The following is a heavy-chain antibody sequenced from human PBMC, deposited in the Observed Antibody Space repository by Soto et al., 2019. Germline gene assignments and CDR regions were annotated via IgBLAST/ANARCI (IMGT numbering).Heavy chain of an antibody. CDR2: ISSSSSYI. V-gene: IGHV3-21*01. D-gene: IGHD3-3*01. J-gene: IGHJ6*02. Sequence: GGSLRLSCAASGFTFSSYSMNWVRQAPGKGLEWVSSISSSSSYIYYADSVKGRFTISRDNAKNSLYLQMNSLRAEDTAVYYCARDLYYDFWSGYYEGVTNYYYYGMDVWGQGTRVTVSS. CDR3: ARDLYYDFWSGYYEGVTNYYYYGMDV. CDR1: GFTFSSYS.